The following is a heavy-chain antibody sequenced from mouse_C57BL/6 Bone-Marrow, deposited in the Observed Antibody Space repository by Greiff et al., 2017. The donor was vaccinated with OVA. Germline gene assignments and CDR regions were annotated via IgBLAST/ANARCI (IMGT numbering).Heavy chain of an antibody. V-gene: IGHV1-81*01. CDR3: ARSGDYGAMDY. D-gene: IGHD2-4*01. Sequence: VQLQQSGAELARPGASVKLSCTASGYTFTSYGISWVKQRTGQGLEWIGEIYPRSGNTYYNEKFKGKATLTADKSSSTAYMELRSLTSEDSAVYVCARSGDYGAMDYWGQGTSVTVSS. J-gene: IGHJ4*01. CDR1: GYTFTSYG. CDR2: IYPRSGNT.